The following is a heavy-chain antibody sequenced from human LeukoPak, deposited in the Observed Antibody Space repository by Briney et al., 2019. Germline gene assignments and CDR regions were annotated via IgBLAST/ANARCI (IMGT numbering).Heavy chain of an antibody. J-gene: IGHJ4*02. V-gene: IGHV1-3*04. D-gene: IGHD5-18*01. CDR1: GYTLTTYA. CDR2: INTGNGNT. Sequence: ASVKVSCKASGYTLTTYAIHWVRQAPGQSLGWMGWINTGNGNTKYLEKLQDRVTITRDTSASTAYMELSSLRSEDTAVYYCARGGYIYGFDHWGQGTLVTVSS. CDR3: ARGGYIYGFDH.